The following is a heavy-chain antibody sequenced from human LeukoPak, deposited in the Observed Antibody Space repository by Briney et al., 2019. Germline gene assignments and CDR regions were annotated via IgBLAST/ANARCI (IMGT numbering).Heavy chain of an antibody. CDR3: ASLRASTVDTAMVKYLEDY. V-gene: IGHV4-34*01. Sequence: PSETLSLTCAVYGGSFSGYYWSWIRQPPGKGLEWIGEINHSGSTNYNPSLKSRVTISVDTSKNQFSLKLSSVTAADTAVYYCASLRASTVDTAMVKYLEDYWGQGTLVTVSS. CDR1: GGSFSGYY. D-gene: IGHD5-18*01. J-gene: IGHJ4*02. CDR2: INHSGST.